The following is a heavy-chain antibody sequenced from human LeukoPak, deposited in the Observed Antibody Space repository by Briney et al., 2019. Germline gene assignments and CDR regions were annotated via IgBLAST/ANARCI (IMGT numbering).Heavy chain of an antibody. CDR3: APRVVAGIPYYFDH. Sequence: ASVKVSCTASGYTFTRYYMHWVRQAPGQGLEWMGWMNPNSGGSNYAQKFQGRVTMTRDTSIGAAYMELSSLRSDDTAVYYCAPRVVAGIPYYFDHWGQATLVTVSS. CDR1: GYTFTRYY. J-gene: IGHJ4*02. D-gene: IGHD6-19*01. V-gene: IGHV1-2*02. CDR2: MNPNSGGS.